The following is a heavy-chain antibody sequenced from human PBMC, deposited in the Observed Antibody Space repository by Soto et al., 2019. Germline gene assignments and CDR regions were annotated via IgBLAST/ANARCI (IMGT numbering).Heavy chain of an antibody. J-gene: IGHJ4*02. CDR2: INQDGTAK. V-gene: IGHV3-7*04. CDR3: ASDYGL. D-gene: IGHD4-17*01. Sequence: EVQLVESGGGLGQPGGSLRLSCAVSGLTFGPHWMSWVRQAPGKGPEWVANINQDGTAKSYVDSVKGRFTISRDNAKNSMSLQMNSLRVEDTAVYYCASDYGLGGQGSLVTLSS. CDR1: GLTFGPHW.